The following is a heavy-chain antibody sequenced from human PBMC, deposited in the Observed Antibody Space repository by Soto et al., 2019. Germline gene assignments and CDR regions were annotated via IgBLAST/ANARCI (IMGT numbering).Heavy chain of an antibody. J-gene: IGHJ4*02. CDR3: ARGYHGYKYGY. V-gene: IGHV4-59*12. Sequence: SETLSLTCAVSGSSISSYYWSWLRQTPGKGLEWIGYINYSGSTNYKPSLKSRVTISIDTSKNQFSLKLSSVTAADTALYYCARGYHGYKYGYWGQGTLVTVSS. CDR2: INYSGST. D-gene: IGHD5-12*01. CDR1: GSSISSYY.